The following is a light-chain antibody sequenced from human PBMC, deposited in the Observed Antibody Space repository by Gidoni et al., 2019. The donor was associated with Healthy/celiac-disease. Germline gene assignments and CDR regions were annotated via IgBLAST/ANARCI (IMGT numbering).Light chain of an antibody. Sequence: QAVVTPEPSLTLSPGGTVTLTCGSTTGAVTSGHYPYWFQQKPGQAPRTLIYDTSNKHSWTPARFSGSLLGGKAALTLSGAQPEDEAEYYCLLSYSGARLYVFGTGTKVTVL. CDR3: LLSYSGARLYV. CDR2: DTS. J-gene: IGLJ1*01. V-gene: IGLV7-46*01. CDR1: TGAVTSGHY.